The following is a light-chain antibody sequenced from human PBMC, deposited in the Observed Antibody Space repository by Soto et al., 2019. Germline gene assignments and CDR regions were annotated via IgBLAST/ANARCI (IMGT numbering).Light chain of an antibody. Sequence: EIVMTQSPATLSVSPGERATLSCRASQSVSSNLAWYQQKPGQAPRLLIYGASTRATGIPARFSGSGSGTDFPLTISILQSEDFAVYYCQHYNNWPPWTFGQGTKLEIK. CDR2: GAS. J-gene: IGKJ1*01. V-gene: IGKV3-15*01. CDR1: QSVSSN. CDR3: QHYNNWPPWT.